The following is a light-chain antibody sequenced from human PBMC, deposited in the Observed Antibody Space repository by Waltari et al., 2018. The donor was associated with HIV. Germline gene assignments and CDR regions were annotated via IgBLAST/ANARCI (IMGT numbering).Light chain of an antibody. CDR3: QQYGSLPYT. V-gene: IGKV3-20*01. Sequence: EIVLTQSLGTVSLSPGERVALSCRARQIVTSGYLAWYQQKPGQPSSLLILGTSCRATGIPDRFSGSGSGTDFTLTISRLEPEDVAVYYCQQYGSLPYTFGQGTKLEIK. CDR2: GTS. J-gene: IGKJ2*01. CDR1: QIVTSGY.